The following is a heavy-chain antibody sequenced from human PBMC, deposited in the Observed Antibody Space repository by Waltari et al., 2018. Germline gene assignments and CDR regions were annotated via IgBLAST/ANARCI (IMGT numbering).Heavy chain of an antibody. D-gene: IGHD6-13*01. Sequence: QVQLQESGPGLVKPSETLSLTCDVSGYSIDRGYFWGWVRQPPGKGLEWSGTIFHAGFTYYTPSLKGRVSMSVDTSKNQFSLNLSSVTAADTAVYYCARAPGVAAAAYFDYWGQGILVTVSS. CDR2: IFHAGFT. J-gene: IGHJ4*02. CDR3: ARAPGVAAAAYFDY. CDR1: GYSIDRGYF. V-gene: IGHV4-38-2*01.